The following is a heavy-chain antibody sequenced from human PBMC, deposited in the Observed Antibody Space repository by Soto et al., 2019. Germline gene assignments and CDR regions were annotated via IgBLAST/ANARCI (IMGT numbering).Heavy chain of an antibody. J-gene: IGHJ5*01. CDR2: ISWNSETL. CDR1: GFTFDDHA. V-gene: IGHV3-9*01. D-gene: IGHD6-13*01. CDR3: TRGSAAARSYFFDS. Sequence: EVQLVESGGGLVQPGKSLRLSCAASGFTFDDHAMHWVRQGPGKGLEWVAHISWNSETLGYADSVKCRFTISRDNAKNSVYLEMTGLRPEDTAVYFCTRGSAAARSYFFDSWGQGTLVTVSS.